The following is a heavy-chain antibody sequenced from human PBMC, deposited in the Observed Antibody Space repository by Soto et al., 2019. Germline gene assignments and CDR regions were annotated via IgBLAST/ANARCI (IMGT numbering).Heavy chain of an antibody. CDR2: IWYDGSNK. CDR3: ARGPIRSGWYGQFDY. Sequence: GGSLRLSCAASGFTFSSYGMHWVRQAPGKGLEWVAVIWYDGSNKYYADSVKGRFTISRDNSKNTLYLQMNSLRAEDTAVYYCARGPIRSGWYGQFDYWGQGTLVTVS. V-gene: IGHV3-33*01. D-gene: IGHD6-19*01. CDR1: GFTFSSYG. J-gene: IGHJ4*02.